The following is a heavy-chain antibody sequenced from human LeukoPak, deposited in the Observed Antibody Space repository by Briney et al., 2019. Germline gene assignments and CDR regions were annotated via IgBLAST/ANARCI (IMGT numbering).Heavy chain of an antibody. CDR1: GFTFSSYW. CDR3: ARWSMVRGVIIRDYYYYYGMDV. V-gene: IGHV3-74*01. CDR2: INSDGSDT. D-gene: IGHD3-10*01. J-gene: IGHJ6*02. Sequence: GGSLRLSCAASGFTFSSYWMHWVRQAPGKGLVCVSRINSDGSDTYYADSVKGRFTISRDNAKNTLYLQMNSLRAEDTAVYYCARWSMVRGVIIRDYYYYYGMDVWGQGTTVTVSS.